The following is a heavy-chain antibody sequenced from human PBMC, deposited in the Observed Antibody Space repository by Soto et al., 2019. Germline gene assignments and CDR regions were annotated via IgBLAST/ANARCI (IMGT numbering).Heavy chain of an antibody. CDR3: AKVETGYDILTGYNDY. CDR1: GFTFSSYA. CDR2: ISGSGGST. D-gene: IGHD3-9*01. J-gene: IGHJ4*02. Sequence: PGGSLRLSCAASGFTFSSYAMSWVRQAPGKGLEWVSAISGSGGSTYYADSVKGRFTISRDNSKNTLYLQMNSLRAEDTAVYYCAKVETGYDILTGYNDYWGQGTLVTVSS. V-gene: IGHV3-23*01.